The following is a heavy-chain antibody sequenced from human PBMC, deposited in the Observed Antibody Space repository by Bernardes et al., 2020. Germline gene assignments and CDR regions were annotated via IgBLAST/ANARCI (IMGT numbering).Heavy chain of an antibody. CDR2: ISGGAAYI. J-gene: IGHJ4*02. CDR3: AKTGSGGNSRAFDS. CDR1: GFIFKNFA. Sequence: GGSLRLSCETSGFIFKNFAMSWVRQAPGEGLEWVSGISGGAAYIYYADAVKGRFTISRDDSKNTHYLQMNSLRVENMALYYCAKTGSGGNSRAFDSWGQGTLVTVSS. D-gene: IGHD3-16*02. V-gene: IGHV3-23*01.